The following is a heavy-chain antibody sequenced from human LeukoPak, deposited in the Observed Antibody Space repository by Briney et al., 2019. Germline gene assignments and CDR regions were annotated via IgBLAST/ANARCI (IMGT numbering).Heavy chain of an antibody. D-gene: IGHD3-10*01. CDR2: ISAYNGNT. CDR1: GYTFTSYG. J-gene: IGHJ5*02. CDR3: ARDRPGTYYGSGSYYTGSYNWFDP. Sequence: ASVKVSCKASGYTFTSYGISWVRQASGQGLEWMGWISAYNGNTNYAQKLQGRVTMTTDTSTSTAYMELRSLRSDDTAVYYCARDRPGTYYGSGSYYTGSYNWFDPWGQGTLVTVSS. V-gene: IGHV1-18*01.